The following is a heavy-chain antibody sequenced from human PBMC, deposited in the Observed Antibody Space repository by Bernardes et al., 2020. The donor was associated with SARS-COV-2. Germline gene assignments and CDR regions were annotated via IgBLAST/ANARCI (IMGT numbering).Heavy chain of an antibody. CDR2: ISADGIST. V-gene: IGHV3-23*01. CDR3: TDGGGY. CDR1: GFIFSNYA. J-gene: IGHJ4*02. Sequence: GGSLRLSCAASGFIFSNYAMRWVRQAPGKGLQWVSAISADGISTYYADSVKGRFTISRDNSKNTVYLQMNSLRVEDTAVYFCTDGGGYWGQGALVAVSP. D-gene: IGHD3-16*01.